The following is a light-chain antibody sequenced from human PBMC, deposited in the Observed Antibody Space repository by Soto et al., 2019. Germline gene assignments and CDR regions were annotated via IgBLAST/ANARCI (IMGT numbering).Light chain of an antibody. CDR3: QQYGTSFWT. CDR1: QSVSSNY. Sequence: DIVLTQSPGTLSLSPGERATLSCRTSQSVSSNYLAWYQQKPGQAPRLLIYGASTRATGIPDRFSGSGSGADFTLTISRLEPEDFAVYYCQQYGTSFWTFGQGNKVEIK. CDR2: GAS. V-gene: IGKV3-20*01. J-gene: IGKJ1*01.